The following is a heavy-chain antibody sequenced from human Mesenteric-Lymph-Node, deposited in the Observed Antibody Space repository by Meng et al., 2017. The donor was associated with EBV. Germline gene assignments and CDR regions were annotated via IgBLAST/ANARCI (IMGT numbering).Heavy chain of an antibody. CDR1: GFTFSSYS. Sequence: QVQLVESGXGVVLPGRSLRLSCVASGFTFSSYSMHWVRQAPGKGLEWVAVIWYDGSNKYYADSVKGRFIISRDISKNTLYLQMNSLRGEDTAVYYCAREYKSGWYNPDYWGQGTLVTVSS. J-gene: IGHJ4*02. CDR2: IWYDGSNK. D-gene: IGHD6-19*01. CDR3: AREYKSGWYNPDY. V-gene: IGHV3-30*04.